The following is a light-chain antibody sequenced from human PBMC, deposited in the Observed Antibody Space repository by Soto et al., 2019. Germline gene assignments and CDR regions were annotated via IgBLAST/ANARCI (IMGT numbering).Light chain of an antibody. CDR1: QSVSSSY. V-gene: IGKV3D-15*01. Sequence: EIVLTQSPVTLSLSPWERATLSCRASQSVSSSYLAWYQQKPGQAPRLLIYGASTRATGIPARFSGSGSGTEFTLSISSLQSEDSAVYYCQQYNNWPPITFGQGTRLEIK. CDR2: GAS. J-gene: IGKJ5*01. CDR3: QQYNNWPPIT.